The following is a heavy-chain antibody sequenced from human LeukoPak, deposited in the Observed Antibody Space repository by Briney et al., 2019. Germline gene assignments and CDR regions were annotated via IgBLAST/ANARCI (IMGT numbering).Heavy chain of an antibody. CDR1: GYTFTSYG. CDR2: ISAYNGNT. CDR3: ARGDSSSASSPAGFDY. J-gene: IGHJ4*02. Sequence: GASVKVSCEASGYTFTSYGISWVRQAPGQGLEWMGWISAYNGNTNYAQKLQGRVTMTTDTSTSTAYMGLRSLRSDDTAVYYCARGDSSSASSPAGFDYWGQGTLVTVSS. D-gene: IGHD6-6*01. V-gene: IGHV1-18*01.